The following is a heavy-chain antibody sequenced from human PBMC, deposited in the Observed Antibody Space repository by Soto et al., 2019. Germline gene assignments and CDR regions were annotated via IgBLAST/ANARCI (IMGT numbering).Heavy chain of an antibody. J-gene: IGHJ6*03. CDR1: GYTFTSYD. V-gene: IGHV1-8*01. CDR2: MNPNSGNT. Sequence: ASVKVSCKASGYTFTSYDINWVRQATGQGLEWMGWMNPNSGNTGYAQKFQGRVTMTRNTSISTAYMELSSLRSEDTRVDYCARAPHYGSRSYYPNYYYYYMDVWGKGTTVTVSS. D-gene: IGHD3-10*01. CDR3: ARAPHYGSRSYYPNYYYYYMDV.